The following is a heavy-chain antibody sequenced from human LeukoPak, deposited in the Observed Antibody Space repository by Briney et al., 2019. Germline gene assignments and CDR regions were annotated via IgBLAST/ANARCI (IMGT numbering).Heavy chain of an antibody. D-gene: IGHD2-2*01. V-gene: IGHV3-11*04. CDR1: GFTFSDYY. J-gene: IGHJ6*03. CDR3: ARDIDCSSTSCYYYYYMDV. CDR2: ISSSGSTI. Sequence: GGSLRLSCAASGFTFSDYYMSWIRQAPGKGLEWVSYISSSGSTIYYADSVKGRFTISRDNAKNSLYLQMNSLRAEDTAVYYCARDIDCSSTSCYYYYYMDVWGKGTTVTVSS.